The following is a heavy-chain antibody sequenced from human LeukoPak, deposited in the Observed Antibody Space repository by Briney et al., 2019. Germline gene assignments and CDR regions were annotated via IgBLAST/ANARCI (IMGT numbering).Heavy chain of an antibody. CDR2: IWYDGNNK. CDR3: ARTYYFDSSGYYWPEFDY. V-gene: IGHV3-33*01. J-gene: IGHJ4*02. Sequence: PGGSLRLSCAASGFTFSNYGMHWVRQAPGKGLEWVAVIWYDGNNKYYADSVKGRFTISRDNSKNTLYLQMNSLRAEDTAAYYCARTYYFDSSGYYWPEFDYWGQGTLVTVSS. D-gene: IGHD3-22*01. CDR1: GFTFSNYG.